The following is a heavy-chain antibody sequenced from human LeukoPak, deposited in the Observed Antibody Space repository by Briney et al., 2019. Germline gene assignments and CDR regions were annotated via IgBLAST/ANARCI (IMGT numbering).Heavy chain of an antibody. D-gene: IGHD3-9*01. CDR1: GFTFSSYA. V-gene: IGHV3-23*01. CDR3: AKGVGLRYFDLLLGGGQFDY. J-gene: IGHJ4*02. CDR2: ISGSGGST. Sequence: GGSLRLSCAASGFTFSSYAMSWVRQAPGKGLEWVSAISGSGGSTYYADSVKGRFTISRDNSKNTLYLQMNSLRAEDTAVYYCAKGVGLRYFDLLLGGGQFDYWGQGTLVTVSS.